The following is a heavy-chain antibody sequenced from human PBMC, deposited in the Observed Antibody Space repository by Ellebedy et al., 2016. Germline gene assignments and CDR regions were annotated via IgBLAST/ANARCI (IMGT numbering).Heavy chain of an antibody. V-gene: IGHV3-21*01. CDR3: ARARWELLYYFDY. CDR1: GFTFSSYS. J-gene: IGHJ4*02. CDR2: ISSSSSYI. Sequence: GESLKISXAASGFTFSSYSMNWVRQAPGKGLEWVSSISSSSSYIYYADSVKGRFTISRDNAKNSLYLQMNSLRAEDTAVYYCARARWELLYYFDYWGQGTLVTVSS. D-gene: IGHD1-26*01.